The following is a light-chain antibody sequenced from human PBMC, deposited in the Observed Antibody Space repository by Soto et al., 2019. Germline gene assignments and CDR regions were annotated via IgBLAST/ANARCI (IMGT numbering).Light chain of an antibody. CDR3: QQYGSSPSIT. V-gene: IGKV3-20*01. CDR1: HSLSSNY. J-gene: IGKJ5*01. CDR2: SAS. Sequence: EIVLTQSPGTLSLSPGERATLSCIASHSLSSNYLAWYQQKPGQAPRLLIYSASSRATGIPDRFSGSGSGTDFTLTISRLEPEDFAVYYCQQYGSSPSITFGQGTRLEIK.